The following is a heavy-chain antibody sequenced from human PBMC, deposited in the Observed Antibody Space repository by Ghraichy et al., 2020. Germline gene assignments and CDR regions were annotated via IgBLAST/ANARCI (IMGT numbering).Heavy chain of an antibody. CDR3: AKLPILRFLEWLLRSAIDY. Sequence: GGSLRLSCAASGFTFSSYAMSWVRQAPGKGLEWVSAISGSGGSTYYADSVKGRFTISRDNSKNTLYLQMNSLRAEDTAVYYCAKLPILRFLEWLLRSAIDYWGQGTLVTVSS. J-gene: IGHJ4*02. D-gene: IGHD3-3*01. CDR1: GFTFSSYA. CDR2: ISGSGGST. V-gene: IGHV3-23*01.